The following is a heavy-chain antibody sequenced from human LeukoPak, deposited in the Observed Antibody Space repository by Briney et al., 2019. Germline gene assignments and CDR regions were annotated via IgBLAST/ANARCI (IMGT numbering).Heavy chain of an antibody. V-gene: IGHV1-69*13. CDR2: IIPLFGTP. Sequence: SVKVSCKASGGTFSRYGISWVRQAPGQGLEWMGGIIPLFGTPKYAQKFQGRVTITADESTSTAYMELSSLRFEDTAVYYCAREWSYESSGYFYYYWGQGTLVTVSS. CDR3: AREWSYESSGYFYYY. J-gene: IGHJ4*02. CDR1: GGTFSRYG. D-gene: IGHD3-22*01.